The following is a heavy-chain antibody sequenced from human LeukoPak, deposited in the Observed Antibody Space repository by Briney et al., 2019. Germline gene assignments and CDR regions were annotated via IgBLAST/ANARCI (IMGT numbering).Heavy chain of an antibody. V-gene: IGHV4-34*01. CDR2: INHSGST. CDR3: ARRSSWYTYYFDY. CDR1: GGSFSGCY. J-gene: IGHJ4*02. Sequence: PSETLSLTCAVYGGSFSGCYWSWIRQPPGKGLEWIGEINHSGSTNYNPSLKSRVTISVDTSKNQFSLKLSSVTAADTAVYYCARRSSWYTYYFDYWGQGTLVTVSS. D-gene: IGHD6-13*01.